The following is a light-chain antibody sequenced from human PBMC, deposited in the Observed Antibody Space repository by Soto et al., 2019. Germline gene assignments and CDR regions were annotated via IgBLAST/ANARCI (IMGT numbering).Light chain of an antibody. CDR3: SSYTDSTNYV. CDR1: SSDVGGYSY. J-gene: IGLJ1*01. CDR2: EVS. V-gene: IGLV2-14*01. Sequence: QSVLTQPASVSGSPGQSITISCTGTSSDVGGYSYVSWYQHHPGKAPKLMIYEVSNRPSGVSDRFSGSKSGNTASLTISGLQAEDEADYYCSSYTDSTNYVFGTGTKVTVL.